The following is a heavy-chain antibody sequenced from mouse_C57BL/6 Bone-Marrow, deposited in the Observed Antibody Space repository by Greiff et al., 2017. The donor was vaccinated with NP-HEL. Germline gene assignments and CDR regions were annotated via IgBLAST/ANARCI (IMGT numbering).Heavy chain of an antibody. J-gene: IGHJ3*01. Sequence: VQLQQSGAELARPGASVKLSCKASGYTFTSYGISWVKQRTGQGLEWIGELYPRSGNTYYNEKFKGKATLTADKSSSTAYRELRSLTSEDSAVYFCARERAYYDYDWFAYWGQGTLVTVSA. CDR2: LYPRSGNT. CDR1: GYTFTSYG. V-gene: IGHV1-81*01. D-gene: IGHD2-4*01. CDR3: ARERAYYDYDWFAY.